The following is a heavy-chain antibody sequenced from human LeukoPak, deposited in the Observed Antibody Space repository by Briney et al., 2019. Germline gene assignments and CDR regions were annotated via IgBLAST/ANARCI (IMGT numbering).Heavy chain of an antibody. CDR1: GDSISIGSYY. CDR2: MNTTGST. CDR3: ARDWDF. J-gene: IGHJ4*02. Sequence: PSQTLSLTCTVSGDSISIGSYYWSWLRQPAGKGLEWIGHMNTTGSTKYNPSLKSRVTISVDTSNNQFSLKLSSVTAADTAVYYCARDWDFWGQGTLVTVSP. V-gene: IGHV4-61*09.